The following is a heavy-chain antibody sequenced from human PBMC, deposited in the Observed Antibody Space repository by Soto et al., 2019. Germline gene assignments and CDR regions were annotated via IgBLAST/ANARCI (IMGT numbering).Heavy chain of an antibody. CDR1: GFTFTSSA. D-gene: IGHD2-8*01. J-gene: IGHJ4*02. V-gene: IGHV1-58*01. Sequence: ASVKVSCKASGFTFTSSAFQWVRQARGQRLEWIGWIAVGSGYTNYAQRFQDRVTLTRDMSTATTYMELSRLTSEDTAIYYCAADAKAWQQMVPSDYWGQGTPVTVSS. CDR3: AADAKAWQQMVPSDY. CDR2: IAVGSGYT.